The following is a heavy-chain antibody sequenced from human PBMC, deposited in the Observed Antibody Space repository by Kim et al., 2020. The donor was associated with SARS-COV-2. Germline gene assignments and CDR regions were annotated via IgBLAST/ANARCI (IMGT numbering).Heavy chain of an antibody. D-gene: IGHD3-16*01. CDR3: AREGEYSFWWSYGTYSYYYGLDV. V-gene: IGHV3-66*01. J-gene: IGHJ6*02. Sequence: GGSLRLSCAASGFTVSSNYMSWVRQAPGKGLEWVSVIYTGGDTYYADSVKGRFTISRDNSKNSLYLQMNTLRDEDTAVYYCAREGEYSFWWSYGTYSYYYGLDVWGQGTTVTVSS. CDR2: IYTGGDT. CDR1: GFTVSSNY.